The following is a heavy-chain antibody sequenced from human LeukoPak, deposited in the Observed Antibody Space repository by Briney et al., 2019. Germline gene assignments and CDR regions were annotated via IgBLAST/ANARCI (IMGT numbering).Heavy chain of an antibody. CDR3: ARHVGGRYAFDY. CDR1: GXSISSSSDY. D-gene: IGHD1-26*01. CDR2: IYYSGST. J-gene: IGHJ4*02. Sequence: SETLSLTWTVSGXSISSSSDYWGWIRQPPGKGLECIGYIYYSGSTDYNPSLKSRVTISVDTSKNQFSLKLSSVTAADTAVYYCARHVGGRYAFDYWGQGTLVTVSS. V-gene: IGHV4-39*01.